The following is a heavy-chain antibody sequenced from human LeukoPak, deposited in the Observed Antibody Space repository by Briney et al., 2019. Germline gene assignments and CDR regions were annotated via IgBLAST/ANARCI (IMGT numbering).Heavy chain of an antibody. CDR1: GFTFNRYA. Sequence: PGGSLRLSCAASGFTFNRYAMHWVRQAPGKGLEWSAVISYDGSNKNYADSVKGRFTVSRDNSKNTLYVQMNSLTTEDTAVYYCAKGTSSWYPPFDYWGQGTLVTVSS. CDR2: ISYDGSNK. J-gene: IGHJ4*02. V-gene: IGHV3-30-3*01. D-gene: IGHD6-13*01. CDR3: AKGTSSWYPPFDY.